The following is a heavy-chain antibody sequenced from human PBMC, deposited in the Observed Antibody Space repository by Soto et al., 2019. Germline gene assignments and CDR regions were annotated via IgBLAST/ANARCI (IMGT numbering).Heavy chain of an antibody. Sequence: SVKVSCKAPGGTFSSYAISWVRQAPGQGLEWMGGIIPIFGTANYAQKFQGRVTITADESTSTAYMALSSLRSDDTAVYYCPRDVRYGGSSGLFEPWGEGFLVTV. D-gene: IGHD2-15*01. CDR1: GGTFSSYA. CDR3: PRDVRYGGSSGLFEP. V-gene: IGHV1-69*13. J-gene: IGHJ5*02. CDR2: IIPIFGTA.